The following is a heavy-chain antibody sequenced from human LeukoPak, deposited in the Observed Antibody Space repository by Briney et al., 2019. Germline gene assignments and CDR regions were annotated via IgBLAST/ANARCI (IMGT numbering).Heavy chain of an antibody. CDR3: ASARPDSSGYYYFDF. V-gene: IGHV3-72*01. J-gene: IGHJ4*02. CDR1: GFSFSDHY. D-gene: IGHD6-19*01. CDR2: SRNKANSYTT. Sequence: PRGSLRLSCAASGFSFSDHYMDWVRRAPGKGLEWVGRSRNKANSYTTEYAASVKGRFTISRDDSQNSLYLQMSSLKTEDTAVYDCASARPDSSGYYYFDFWGQGALVTVSS.